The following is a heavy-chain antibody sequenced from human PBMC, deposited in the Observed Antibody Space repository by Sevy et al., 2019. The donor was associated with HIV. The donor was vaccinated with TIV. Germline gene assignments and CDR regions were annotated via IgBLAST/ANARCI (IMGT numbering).Heavy chain of an antibody. D-gene: IGHD3-22*01. Sequence: SETLSLTCTVSGGSISSGDYYWSWIRQPPGKGLEWIGYIYYSGSTYYNPSLKSRVTISVDTSKNHFSLKLSFVTAADTAVYYCARGLLGYYYDSSGYFDYWGQGTLVTVSS. J-gene: IGHJ4*02. CDR3: ARGLLGYYYDSSGYFDY. V-gene: IGHV4-30-4*01. CDR1: GGSISSGDYY. CDR2: IYYSGST.